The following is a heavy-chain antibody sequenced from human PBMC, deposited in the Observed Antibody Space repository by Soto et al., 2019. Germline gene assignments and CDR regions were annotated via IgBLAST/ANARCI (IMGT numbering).Heavy chain of an antibody. D-gene: IGHD1-26*01. CDR1: GFTFTSYG. CDR3: AKGKKSTTWSPFDY. Sequence: GGSLRLSCEVSGFTFTSYGMSWVRQAPGKGLEWVSGISSNGGNTYYADSVKGRFTISRDNSRNTLYLQVNSLRAEDTAIYYCAKGKKSTTWSPFDYWGQGTLVTVSS. V-gene: IGHV3-23*01. J-gene: IGHJ4*02. CDR2: ISSNGGNT.